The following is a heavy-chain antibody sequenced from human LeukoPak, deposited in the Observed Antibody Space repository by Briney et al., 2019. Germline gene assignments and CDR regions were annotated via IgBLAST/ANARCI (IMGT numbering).Heavy chain of an antibody. J-gene: IGHJ4*02. CDR3: ARGGYYYDSSGYYYDY. D-gene: IGHD3-22*01. CDR1: GGSISSYY. Sequence: SETLSLTCTVSGGSISSYYWSWIRQPPGKGLEWIGYIYYSGSTNYNPSLKSRVTISVDTSKNQFSLKLSSVTAADTAVYYCARGGYYYDSSGYYYDYWGQGTLVTASS. CDR2: IYYSGST. V-gene: IGHV4-59*01.